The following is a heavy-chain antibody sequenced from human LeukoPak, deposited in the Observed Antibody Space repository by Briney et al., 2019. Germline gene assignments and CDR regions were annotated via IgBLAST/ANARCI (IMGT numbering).Heavy chain of an antibody. CDR1: GYTFTSYD. Sequence: ASVKVSCKASGYTFTSYDINWVRQATGQGLEWMGWMNPNSGNTGYAQKFQGRVTITADQSTSTAYMELGSLRSEDTAVYYCVRDSLSITKTAAGDTFDIWGQGTMVTVSS. CDR3: VRDSLSITKTAAGDTFDI. D-gene: IGHD1-20*01. V-gene: IGHV1-8*03. CDR2: MNPNSGNT. J-gene: IGHJ3*02.